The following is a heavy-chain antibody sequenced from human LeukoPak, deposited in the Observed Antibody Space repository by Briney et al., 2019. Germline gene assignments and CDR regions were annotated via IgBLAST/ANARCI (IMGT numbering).Heavy chain of an antibody. V-gene: IGHV4-59*01. CDR2: IYYSGST. CDR3: ARSPRMTMYSSSPIDY. D-gene: IGHD6-13*01. CDR1: GGSISSNY. Sequence: PSETLSLTCTVSGGSISSNYWSWIRQPPGKGLEWIGYIYYSGSTSYNPSLKSRVTISVDTSKNQFSLKVSSVTAADTAVYYCARSPRMTMYSSSPIDYWGQGTLVTVSS. J-gene: IGHJ4*02.